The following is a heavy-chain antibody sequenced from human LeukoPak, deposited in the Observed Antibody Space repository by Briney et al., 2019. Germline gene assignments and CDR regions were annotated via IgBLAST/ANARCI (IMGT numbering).Heavy chain of an antibody. D-gene: IGHD2-15*01. CDR3: ARGADGVSSNSRGWFDP. CDR2: ISTSSSYI. J-gene: IGHJ5*02. CDR1: GFTFNRYN. Sequence: PGESLRLSCAASGFTFNRYNMNWVRRAPGKGLEWVSSISTSSSYIYYADSVRGRFTISRDNAKNSLYLQMNSLRAEDTAVYSCARGADGVSSNSRGWFDPWGQGTLVTVSS. V-gene: IGHV3-21*01.